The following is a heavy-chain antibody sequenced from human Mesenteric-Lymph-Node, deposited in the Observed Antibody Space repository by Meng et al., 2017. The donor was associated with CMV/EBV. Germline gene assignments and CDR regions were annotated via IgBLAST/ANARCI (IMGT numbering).Heavy chain of an antibody. J-gene: IGHJ4*02. CDR1: GYAPVNYF. CDR2: INPSNGDS. Sequence: ASVKVSCKASGYAPVNYFIHWVRQAPGQGLEWMGIINPSNGDSTHSQSFQGRVTLTRDTSTSTVYMEFSSLRSDDTAVYYCARDYQVGDSGGPYSPTFDYWGQGTLVTVSS. CDR3: ARDYQVGDSGGPYSPTFDY. D-gene: IGHD3-22*01. V-gene: IGHV1-46*01.